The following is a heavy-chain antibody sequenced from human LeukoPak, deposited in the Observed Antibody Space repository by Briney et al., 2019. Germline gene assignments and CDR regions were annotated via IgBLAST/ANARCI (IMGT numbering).Heavy chain of an antibody. Sequence: GGFLRLSCAASRFTFSSYAMSWVRQAPGKGLEWVSAISGSGGSTYYADSVKGRFTISRDNSKNTLYLQMNSLRAEDTAVYYCAKGTVRVFSNWFDPWGQGTLVTVSS. CDR2: ISGSGGST. CDR3: AKGTVRVFSNWFDP. J-gene: IGHJ5*02. V-gene: IGHV3-23*01. D-gene: IGHD2-8*01. CDR1: RFTFSSYA.